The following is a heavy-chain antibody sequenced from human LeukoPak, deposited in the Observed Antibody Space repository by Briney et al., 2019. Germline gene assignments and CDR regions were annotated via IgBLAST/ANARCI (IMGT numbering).Heavy chain of an antibody. CDR1: GFTFSSYW. CDR3: VRSAFHAGSGNYYDY. V-gene: IGHV3-74*01. Sequence: PGGSLRLSCAASGFTFSSYWMHWVRQAPGKGLVWVSRISPDGSTTGHADSVEGRFTLSRDNAENTLYLQMNSLRVEDTAVYYCVRSAFHAGSGNYYDYWGQGTLVTVSS. D-gene: IGHD3-22*01. CDR2: ISPDGSTT. J-gene: IGHJ4*02.